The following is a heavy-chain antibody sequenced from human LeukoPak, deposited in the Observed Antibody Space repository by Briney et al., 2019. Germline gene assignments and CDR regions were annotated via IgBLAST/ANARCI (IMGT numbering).Heavy chain of an antibody. CDR3: ARAPYYYYSSGYYDY. CDR1: AGTFSSYT. CDR2: FIPIFGTA. J-gene: IGHJ4*02. Sequence: SVKVSCKASAGTFSSYTISWVRQAPGQGLEWMGRFIPIFGTANYAQKFQGRVTITTDESTSTAYMELSSLRSDDTAVYYCARAPYYYYSSGYYDYWGQGTLVTVSS. V-gene: IGHV1-69*05. D-gene: IGHD3-22*01.